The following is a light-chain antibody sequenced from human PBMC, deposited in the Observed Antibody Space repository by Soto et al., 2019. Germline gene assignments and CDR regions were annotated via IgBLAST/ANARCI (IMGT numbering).Light chain of an antibody. J-gene: IGKJ2*01. CDR3: QQYFNWPPYT. Sequence: ELVMTQSPATLSVSPGERATPSCRASQSVSSNLAWYQQKPGQAPRLLIYGASSRATGVPDRFSGSGSGTDFTLTISSLQSEDFAVYYCQQYFNWPPYTFGQGTKVDIK. CDR1: QSVSSN. CDR2: GAS. V-gene: IGKV3D-15*01.